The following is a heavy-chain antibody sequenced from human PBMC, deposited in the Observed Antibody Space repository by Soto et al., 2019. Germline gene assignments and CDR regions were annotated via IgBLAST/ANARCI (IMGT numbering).Heavy chain of an antibody. CDR1: GFTFSSYW. Sequence: GGSLRLSCAASGFTFSSYWMSWVRQAPGKGLEWVANIKQDGSEKYYVDSVKGRFTISRDNAKNSLYLQMNSLRAEDTAVYDCARGINWGLGAFDIWGQGTMVTVSS. J-gene: IGHJ3*02. D-gene: IGHD7-27*01. V-gene: IGHV3-7*03. CDR3: ARGINWGLGAFDI. CDR2: IKQDGSEK.